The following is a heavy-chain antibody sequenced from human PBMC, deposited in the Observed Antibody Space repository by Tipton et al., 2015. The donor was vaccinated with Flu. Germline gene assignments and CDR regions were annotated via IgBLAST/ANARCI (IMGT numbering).Heavy chain of an antibody. Sequence: QLVQSGVEVKKPGASVKVSCKASGYTFTSYNMHWVRQAPGQGLEWMGIIYPAGGGISYAQKFQGRVIMTRDKSTGTVHMELSSLRSDDTAMYYCARDKGGGTYTFDVWGQGTMVTVSS. V-gene: IGHV1-46*01. CDR2: IYPAGGGI. D-gene: IGHD1-1*01. J-gene: IGHJ3*01. CDR1: GYTFTSYN. CDR3: ARDKGGGTYTFDV.